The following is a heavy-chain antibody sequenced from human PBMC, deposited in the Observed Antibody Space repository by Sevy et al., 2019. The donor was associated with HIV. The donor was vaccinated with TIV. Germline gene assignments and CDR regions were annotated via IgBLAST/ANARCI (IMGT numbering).Heavy chain of an antibody. CDR3: AKDLISITMVRGGNYYGMDV. D-gene: IGHD3-10*01. Sequence: GGSLRLSCAASGFTFSSYGMHWVRQAPGKGLEWVAVISYDGSNKYYADSVKGRFTISRDNSKNTLYLQMNSLRAEDTAVYYCAKDLISITMVRGGNYYGMDVWGQRTTVTVSS. V-gene: IGHV3-30*18. CDR1: GFTFSSYG. J-gene: IGHJ6*02. CDR2: ISYDGSNK.